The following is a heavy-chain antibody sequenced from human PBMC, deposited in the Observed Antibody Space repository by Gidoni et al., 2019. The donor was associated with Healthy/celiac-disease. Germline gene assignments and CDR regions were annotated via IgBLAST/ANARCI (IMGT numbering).Heavy chain of an antibody. Sequence: QVQLVQSGAAVKKPGSSVKVSCKASGVTFSSYAISWVRQAPGQGLEWMGGIIPNFGTANYAQKFQGRVTITADESTSTAYMELSSLRSEDTAVYYCANGVATITAFDYWGQGTLVTVSS. V-gene: IGHV1-69*01. CDR1: GVTFSSYA. CDR2: IIPNFGTA. D-gene: IGHD5-12*01. J-gene: IGHJ4*02. CDR3: ANGVATITAFDY.